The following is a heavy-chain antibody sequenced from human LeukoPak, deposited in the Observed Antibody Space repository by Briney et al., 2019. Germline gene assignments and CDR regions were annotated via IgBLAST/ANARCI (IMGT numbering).Heavy chain of an antibody. CDR2: INTDGSST. CDR1: GFTFSSYW. D-gene: IGHD6-19*01. V-gene: IGHV3-74*01. CDR3: ARSDGWYNFDY. J-gene: IGHJ4*02. Sequence: GGSLRLSCAASGFTFSSYWMHWVRQAPGKGLVWVSRINTDGSSTSYADSVKGRFTISRDNAKNTLYLQMNSLRAEDTAVYYCARSDGWYNFDYWGQGTLVTVSS.